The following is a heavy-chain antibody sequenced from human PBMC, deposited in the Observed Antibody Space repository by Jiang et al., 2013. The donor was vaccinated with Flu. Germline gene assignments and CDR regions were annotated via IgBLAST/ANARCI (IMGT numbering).Heavy chain of an antibody. CDR1: GGTFSSYA. Sequence: SGAEVKKPGSSVKVSCKASGGTFSSYAISWVRQAPGQGLEWVGGIIPIFGVANYAQKFQGRVKITADASTTTAYMELSSLRSDDTAVFYCASDKMLTNNYYHYGMAV. D-gene: IGHD1/OR15-1a*01. V-gene: IGHV1-69*01. CDR2: IIPIFGVA. J-gene: IGHJ6*01. CDR3: ASDKMLTNNYYHYGMAV.